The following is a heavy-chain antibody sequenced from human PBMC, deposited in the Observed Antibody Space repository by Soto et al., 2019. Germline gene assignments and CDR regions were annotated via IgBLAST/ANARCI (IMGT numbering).Heavy chain of an antibody. D-gene: IGHD5-18*01. CDR2: IYHSGNP. J-gene: IGHJ4*02. Sequence: SETLSLTCAVSGGSISSGGYSWSWIRQPPGKGLEWIVYIYHSGNPYYNPSLKSRITTSVDTSNIQFSLNRASVSAADTAVYYCARGRGYGYGLDFWGQGALVTVSS. CDR1: GGSISSGGYS. V-gene: IGHV4-30-2*05. CDR3: ARGRGYGYGLDF.